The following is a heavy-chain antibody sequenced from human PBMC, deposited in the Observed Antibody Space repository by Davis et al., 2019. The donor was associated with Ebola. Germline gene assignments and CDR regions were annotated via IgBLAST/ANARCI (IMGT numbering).Heavy chain of an antibody. CDR2: INHSGST. Sequence: SETLSLTCAVYGGSFSGYYWSWIRQPPGKGLEWIGEINHSGSTKYNPSLESRVTISIDTSKNQFSLKLSSVTAADTAVYYCARGVAVAGNLDYWGQGTLVTVSS. CDR3: ARGVAVAGNLDY. V-gene: IGHV4-34*01. J-gene: IGHJ4*02. CDR1: GGSFSGYY. D-gene: IGHD6-19*01.